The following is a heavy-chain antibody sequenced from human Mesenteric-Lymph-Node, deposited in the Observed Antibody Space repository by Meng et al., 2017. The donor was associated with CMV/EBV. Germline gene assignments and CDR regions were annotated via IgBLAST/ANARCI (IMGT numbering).Heavy chain of an antibody. D-gene: IGHD2-15*01. CDR2: IKQDGSEK. CDR1: GFTFSAYA. J-gene: IGHJ1*01. Sequence: GESLKISCAASGFTFSAYAMDWVRQAPGKGLEWVANIKQDGSEKYYVDSVKGRFTISRDNAKNSLYLQMNSLRAEDTAVYYCARVGCSGGSCYLQHWGQGTLVTVSS. CDR3: ARVGCSGGSCYLQH. V-gene: IGHV3-7*01.